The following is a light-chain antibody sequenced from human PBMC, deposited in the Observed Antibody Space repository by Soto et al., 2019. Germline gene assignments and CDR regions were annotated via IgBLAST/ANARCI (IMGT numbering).Light chain of an antibody. V-gene: IGKV3-20*01. CDR2: GAS. CDR3: QQFGSSPGFT. CDR1: QSINSRY. Sequence: EIVLTQSPGTLSLSPGERATLSCRASQSINSRYLAWYQQKPGQAPRLPIYGASSRATGIPDRFDGSGSGTDFTLTNSKPEPEDFAVYYCQQFGSSPGFTFGPGTKVDIK. J-gene: IGKJ3*01.